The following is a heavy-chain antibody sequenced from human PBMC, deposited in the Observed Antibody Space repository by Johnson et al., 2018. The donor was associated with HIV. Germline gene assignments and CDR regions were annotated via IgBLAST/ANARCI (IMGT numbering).Heavy chain of an antibody. J-gene: IGHJ3*02. D-gene: IGHD6-6*01. CDR3: ASYSSSDAFDI. Sequence: VQLVESGGGLVQPGRSLRLSCAASGFTFDDYAMHWVRQAPGKGLEWVSGISWNSGSIDYADSVKGRFTISRDTSKNTLYLQMNSPKTEDTAMYYCASYSSSDAFDIWGQGTMVTVSS. V-gene: IGHV3-9*01. CDR1: GFTFDDYA. CDR2: ISWNSGSI.